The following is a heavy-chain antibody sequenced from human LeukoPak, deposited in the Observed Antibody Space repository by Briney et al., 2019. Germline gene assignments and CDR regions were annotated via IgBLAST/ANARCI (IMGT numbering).Heavy chain of an antibody. CDR2: TNGATGNT. CDR3: ARSPGGNARTWLDY. CDR1: GYTFTNYA. Sequence: ASVKVSCKASGYTFTNYALHWVRQAPGQRLEWMGWTNGATGNTRFSQDFQDRLTITIDTSASIAYMDLSSLRSEDTAVYYCARSPGGNARTWLDYWGQGTLVTVSS. V-gene: IGHV1-3*02. D-gene: IGHD4-23*01. J-gene: IGHJ4*02.